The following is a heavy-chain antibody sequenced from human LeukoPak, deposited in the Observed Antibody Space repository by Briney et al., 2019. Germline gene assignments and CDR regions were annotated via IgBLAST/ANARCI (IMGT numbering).Heavy chain of an antibody. V-gene: IGHV3-49*03. Sequence: GGSLRLSCTASGFTFGDYAMSWFRQAPGKGLEWVGFIRSKAYGGTTEYAASVKGRFTISRDDSKSIAYLQMNSLKTEDTAVYYCTRDGGYSYGQRVAFDIWGQGTMVTVSS. CDR3: TRDGGYSYGQRVAFDI. CDR2: IRSKAYGGTT. D-gene: IGHD5-18*01. CDR1: GFTFGDYA. J-gene: IGHJ3*02.